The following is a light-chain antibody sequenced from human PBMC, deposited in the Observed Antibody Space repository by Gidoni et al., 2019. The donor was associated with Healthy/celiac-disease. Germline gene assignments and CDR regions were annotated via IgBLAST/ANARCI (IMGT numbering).Light chain of an antibody. J-gene: IGKJ1*01. CDR2: GAS. CDR1: QSVSSN. V-gene: IGKV3-15*01. Sequence: EIVMTQSPATLSVSPGERATLSCRASQSVSSNLAWYQQKPGQAPRLLIYGASTRATGIPARFSGSGSGTEFTLTISGLQSEDFAVYSCQQYNSWPPGRTSRQRTKLEIQ. CDR3: QQYNSWPPGRT.